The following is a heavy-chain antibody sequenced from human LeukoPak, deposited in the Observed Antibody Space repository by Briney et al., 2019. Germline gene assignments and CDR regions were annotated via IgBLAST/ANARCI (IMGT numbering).Heavy chain of an antibody. V-gene: IGHV3-33*01. CDR2: KWHDGSNE. D-gene: IGHD3-3*01. J-gene: IGHJ4*02. Sequence: GGSLRLSCVVSGFTFRTYGMHWVRQAPGKGLEWVAVKWHDGSNEYYADSVKGRFTISRDNSKNTLYLQMNSLRAEDTAVYYCARERHYDFWSGFYKVGPFDYWGKGTLVTVSS. CDR1: GFTFRTYG. CDR3: ARERHYDFWSGFYKVGPFDY.